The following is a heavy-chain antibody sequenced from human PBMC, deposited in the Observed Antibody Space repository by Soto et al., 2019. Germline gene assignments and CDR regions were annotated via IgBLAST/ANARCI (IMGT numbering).Heavy chain of an antibody. Sequence: QVQLVQSGAEVKQPGASVKVSCKAFGFILNNSAISWVRQAPGQGLEWMGWSRANSGNTNYAQKSQGRVTMTTDTSTHTASMELRSLTSDDSAEYYCAPAVIYASSGRDFGDQGTLVTVSS. CDR1: GFILNNSA. V-gene: IGHV1-18*04. CDR3: APAVIYASSGRDF. D-gene: IGHD3-22*01. CDR2: SRANSGNT. J-gene: IGHJ4*02.